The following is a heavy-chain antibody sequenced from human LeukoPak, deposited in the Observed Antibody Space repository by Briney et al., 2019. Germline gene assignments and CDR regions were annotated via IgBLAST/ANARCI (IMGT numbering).Heavy chain of an antibody. CDR3: AKQREPYGSGSDYDY. J-gene: IGHJ4*02. V-gene: IGHV3-30*18. Sequence: SLILSCTASGFTFDIYGMHWVRQAPGKGLEWVAVILYDGSDVYYSDSVKGRFTISRDNSKNTLYVQMNSLRTEDTAVYYCAKQREPYGSGSDYDYWGQGTLVTVSS. CDR1: GFTFDIYG. D-gene: IGHD3-10*01. CDR2: ILYDGSDV.